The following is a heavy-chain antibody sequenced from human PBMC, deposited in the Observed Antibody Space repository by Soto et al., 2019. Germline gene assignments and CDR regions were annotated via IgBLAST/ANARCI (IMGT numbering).Heavy chain of an antibody. CDR1: GFTFSSYE. V-gene: IGHV3-48*03. CDR2: ISSSGSTI. Sequence: EVQLVESGGGLVQPGGSLRLSCTASGFTFSSYEMNWVRQAPGKGLEWISYISSSGSTIYYADSVKGRFTISRDNAKNSLYLQMNSLRAEDTAVYYCARDGPNDILTGYYKEYGMDVWGQGTTVTVSS. J-gene: IGHJ6*02. CDR3: ARDGPNDILTGYYKEYGMDV. D-gene: IGHD3-9*01.